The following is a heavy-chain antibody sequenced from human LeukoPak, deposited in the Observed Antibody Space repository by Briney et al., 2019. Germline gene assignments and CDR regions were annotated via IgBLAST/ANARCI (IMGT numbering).Heavy chain of an antibody. J-gene: IGHJ4*02. D-gene: IGHD3-10*01. CDR2: INPNSGGT. Sequence: ASVKVSCKASGYTFTDYYMHWVRQAPGQGLEWMGRINPNSGGTNYAQKFQGRVTMTRDTSISTAYMELSSLRSEDTAVYYCARSSRVRALDYWGQGTLGSVSS. V-gene: IGHV1-2*06. CDR1: GYTFTDYY. CDR3: ARSSRVRALDY.